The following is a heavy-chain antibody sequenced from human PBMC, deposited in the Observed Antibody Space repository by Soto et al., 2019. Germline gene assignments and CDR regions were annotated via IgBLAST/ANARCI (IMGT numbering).Heavy chain of an antibody. CDR2: ISHDANNK. V-gene: IGHV3-30-3*01. CDR3: ARGGYCSGGSCYSVNAFDI. Sequence: PGGSLRLSCAASGFTFSSYAMHWVRQAPGKGLEWVAVISHDANNKNYADSVKGRFTISRDNSKNTLYLQMNSLRAEDTAVYYCARGGYCSGGSCYSVNAFDIWGQGTMVTVSS. D-gene: IGHD2-15*01. CDR1: GFTFSSYA. J-gene: IGHJ3*02.